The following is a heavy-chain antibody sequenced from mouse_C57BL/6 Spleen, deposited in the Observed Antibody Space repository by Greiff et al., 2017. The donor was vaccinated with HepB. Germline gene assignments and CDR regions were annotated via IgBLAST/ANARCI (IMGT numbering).Heavy chain of an antibody. CDR2: IYPGSGST. CDR1: GYTFTSYW. Sequence: QVQLQQSGAELVKPGASVKMSCKASGYTFTSYWITWVKQRPGQGLEWIGDIYPGSGSTNYNEKFKSKATLTVDTSSSTAYMQLSSLTSEDSAVYYCARFGITTVEGYFDYWGQGTTLTVSS. J-gene: IGHJ2*01. D-gene: IGHD1-1*01. V-gene: IGHV1-55*01. CDR3: ARFGITTVEGYFDY.